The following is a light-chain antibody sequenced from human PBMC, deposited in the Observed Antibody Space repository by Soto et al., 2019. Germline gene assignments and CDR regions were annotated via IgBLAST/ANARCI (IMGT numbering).Light chain of an antibody. CDR2: GIS. J-gene: IGKJ4*01. V-gene: IGKV1-27*01. Sequence: DFDSTQSPSSLSASVGDRVTITCRASQSFSTYLAWYQQKPGKVPKLLISGISTLQSGVPSRFSGSGYGTEFTLTISNLQPEDVATYYCQKYNTAPLTFGGGTKVDIK. CDR1: QSFSTY. CDR3: QKYNTAPLT.